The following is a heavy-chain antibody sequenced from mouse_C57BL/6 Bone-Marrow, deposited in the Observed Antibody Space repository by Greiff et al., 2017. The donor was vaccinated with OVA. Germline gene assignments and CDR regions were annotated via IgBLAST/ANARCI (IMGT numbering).Heavy chain of an antibody. CDR1: GFTFTDYY. D-gene: IGHD1-1*01. CDR3: ARYPYGSSLYWYFDV. Sequence: EVQLVESGGGLVQPGGSLSLSCAASGFTFTDYYMSWVRQPPGKALEWLGFIRNKANGYTTEYSASVKGRFTISRDNSQSILYLQMNALRAEDSATYYCARYPYGSSLYWYFDVWGTGTTVTVSS. CDR2: IRNKANGYTT. V-gene: IGHV7-3*01. J-gene: IGHJ1*03.